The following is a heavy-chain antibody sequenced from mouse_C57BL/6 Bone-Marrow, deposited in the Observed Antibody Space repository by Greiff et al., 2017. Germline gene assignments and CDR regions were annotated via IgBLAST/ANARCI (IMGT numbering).Heavy chain of an antibody. J-gene: IGHJ2*01. CDR2: IYPSDSET. CDR1: GYTFTSYW. CDR3: AFYGSSYVGYYFDY. Sequence: QVQLQQPGAELVRPGSSVKLSCKASGYTFTSYWMDWVKQRPGQGLEWIGNIYPSDSETHYNQKFKDKATLTVDKSSSTAYMQLSSLTSEDSAVYYCAFYGSSYVGYYFDYWGQGTTLTVSS. D-gene: IGHD1-1*01. V-gene: IGHV1-61*01.